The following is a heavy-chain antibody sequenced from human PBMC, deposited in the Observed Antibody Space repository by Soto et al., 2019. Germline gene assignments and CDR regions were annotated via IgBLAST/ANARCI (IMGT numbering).Heavy chain of an antibody. CDR3: AAELGFGKLSVG. CDR1: GDTFKNCV. Sequence: QVQVVQSGVEVRRPGSSVKVSCKASGDTFKNCVISWVRQAPGQGLEWMGGIIPLFGTTDFAQRFPGRLTITTDESTTTAYMEPSRLRSEDTATYYCAAELGFGKLSVGWGQGTTVIASS. J-gene: IGHJ6*02. CDR2: IIPLFGTT. V-gene: IGHV1-69*01. D-gene: IGHD3-10*01.